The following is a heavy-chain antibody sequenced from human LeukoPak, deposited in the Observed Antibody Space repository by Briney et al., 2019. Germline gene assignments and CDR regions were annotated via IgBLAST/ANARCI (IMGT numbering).Heavy chain of an antibody. Sequence: PGGPLRLSCAASGFTFSSYAMHWVRQAPGKGLEWVAVISYDGSKKFYADSVKGRFTISRDNSKNTLYLQMSSLRPEDTAVYYCARDQVTSGYYYGPGDYWGQGTLVTVSS. D-gene: IGHD3-22*01. V-gene: IGHV3-30*04. CDR1: GFTFSSYA. CDR2: ISYDGSKK. CDR3: ARDQVTSGYYYGPGDY. J-gene: IGHJ4*02.